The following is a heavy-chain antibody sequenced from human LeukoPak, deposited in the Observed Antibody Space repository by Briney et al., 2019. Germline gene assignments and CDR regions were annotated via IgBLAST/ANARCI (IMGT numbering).Heavy chain of an antibody. J-gene: IGHJ4*02. CDR3: AKDRDSSWYYFDY. CDR1: GFTFSSYA. D-gene: IGHD6-13*01. CDR2: ISYDGSNK. Sequence: GGSLRLSCAASGFTFSSYAMHWVRQAPGKGLEWVAVISYDGSNKYYADSVKGRFTISRDNSKNTLYLQMNSLRAEGTAVYYCAKDRDSSWYYFDYWGQGTLVTVSS. V-gene: IGHV3-30*04.